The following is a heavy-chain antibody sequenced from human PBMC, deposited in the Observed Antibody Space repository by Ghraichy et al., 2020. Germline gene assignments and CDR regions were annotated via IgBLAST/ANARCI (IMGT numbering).Heavy chain of an antibody. Sequence: SQTLSLTCAISGDSVSSNSAAWNWIRQSPSRGLEWLGKTYYRSKWYNDYAVSVKSRITINPDTSKNQFSLQLNSVTPEDTAVYYCARETHHGGYYFGPMFAFDIWGQGTMVTVSS. CDR2: TYYRSKWYN. D-gene: IGHD3-22*01. V-gene: IGHV6-1*01. CDR1: GDSVSSNSAA. CDR3: ARETHHGGYYFGPMFAFDI. J-gene: IGHJ3*02.